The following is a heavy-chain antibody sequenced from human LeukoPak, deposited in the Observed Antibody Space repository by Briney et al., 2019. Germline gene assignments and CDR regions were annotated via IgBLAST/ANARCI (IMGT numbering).Heavy chain of an antibody. CDR1: GYNFNIYG. J-gene: IGHJ4*02. CDR3: ARDDYGDPLEY. D-gene: IGHD4-17*01. V-gene: IGHV1-18*01. Sequence: ASVKVSCKASGYNFNIYGISWVRQAPGQGLEWMGRISAYNGNTYSAQRLQGRVTMTTDTSTSTAYMELRGLTSDDTAVYYCARDDYGDPLEYWGQGTLVTVSS. CDR2: ISAYNGNT.